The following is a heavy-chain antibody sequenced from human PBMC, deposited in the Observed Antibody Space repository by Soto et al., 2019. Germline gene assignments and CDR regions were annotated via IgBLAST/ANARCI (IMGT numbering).Heavy chain of an antibody. J-gene: IGHJ5*02. D-gene: IGHD3-3*01. Sequence: PGESLKISCKGSGYSFASYWIGWVRQMPGKGLEWMGIIYPGDSDTRYSPSFQGQVTISADKSISTAYLQWSSLKASDTAMYYCARHYFWSGYYTGWGDYNWLDPWGQGTLVTVSS. CDR2: IYPGDSDT. V-gene: IGHV5-51*01. CDR1: GYSFASYW. CDR3: ARHYFWSGYYTGWGDYNWLDP.